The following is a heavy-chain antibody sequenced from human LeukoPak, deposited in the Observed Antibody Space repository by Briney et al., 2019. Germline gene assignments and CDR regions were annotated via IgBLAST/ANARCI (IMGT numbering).Heavy chain of an antibody. CDR3: VRERTAAGTRAFDI. D-gene: IGHD6-13*01. J-gene: IGHJ3*02. V-gene: IGHV3-66*01. Sequence: GRSLRLSCAASAFTVSSNYMSWVRQAPGKWMEWVSVIYSGGSTYYPDSVKGRFTISRDKAKNTLYLQMSSRRAEDTAVYYCVRERTAAGTRAFDIWGKGTMVTVSS. CDR1: AFTVSSNY. CDR2: IYSGGST.